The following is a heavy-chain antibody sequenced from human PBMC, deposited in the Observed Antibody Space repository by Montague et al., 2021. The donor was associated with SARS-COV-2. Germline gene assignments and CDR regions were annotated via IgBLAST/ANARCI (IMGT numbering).Heavy chain of an antibody. J-gene: IGHJ4*02. V-gene: IGHV4-39*01. CDR3: ARETYTSGWFQQFDY. Sequence: SETLSLTCTVSGGSISSSNYYWGRIRQRPGQGWEWIGSVYYSGTNYYNPYLQSRVTISVDTSKKQFSLKLSSATAADTAVYYCARETYTSGWFQQFDYWGQGTLVTVSS. CDR2: VYYSGTN. CDR1: GGSISSSNYY. D-gene: IGHD6-19*01.